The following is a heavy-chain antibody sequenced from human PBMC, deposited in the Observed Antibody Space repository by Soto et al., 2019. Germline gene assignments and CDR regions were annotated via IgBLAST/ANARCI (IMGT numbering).Heavy chain of an antibody. D-gene: IGHD1-1*01. CDR2: IKSTTDGGTT. V-gene: IGHV3-15*07. CDR3: TADHGTSWRDY. Sequence: GGSLRLSCAASGFTFTNAWMNWVRQVPGKGLEWVAHIKSTTDGGTTDYAAPVNGRFTISRDDSKNTLYLQMNSLKTADTAVYYCTADHGTSWRDYWGQGTLVTVSS. J-gene: IGHJ4*02. CDR1: GFTFTNAW.